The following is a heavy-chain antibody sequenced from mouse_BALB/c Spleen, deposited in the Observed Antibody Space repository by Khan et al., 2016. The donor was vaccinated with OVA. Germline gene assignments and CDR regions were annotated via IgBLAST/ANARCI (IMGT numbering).Heavy chain of an antibody. J-gene: IGHJ3*01. CDR3: ARDYWFVY. CDR1: GFTFSNYA. Sequence: EVQLVESGGGLVKPGGSLKVSCAASGFTFSNYAMSWVRQTPEKRLEWVASISSGGRTYYPDSVQGRFTISRDNARNILYLQMSSLRSEDTAMYYCARDYWFVYWGQGTLVTVSA. V-gene: IGHV5-6-5*01. CDR2: ISSGGRT.